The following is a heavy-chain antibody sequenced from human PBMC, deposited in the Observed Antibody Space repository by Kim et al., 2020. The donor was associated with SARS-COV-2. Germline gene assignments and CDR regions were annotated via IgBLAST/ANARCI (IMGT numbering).Heavy chain of an antibody. J-gene: IGHJ6*02. Sequence: SETLSLTCTVSGASISSYYWSWIRQPPGRGLEWVGYALYTGDTNYNPSLKSRVTISVDTSKSQISLNLNSMTAADTAVYYCARLHTIGTTAHYYYYVMDAWGQGTTVTVSS. V-gene: IGHV4-59*13. CDR1: GASISSYY. D-gene: IGHD1-1*01. CDR3: ARLHTIGTTAHYYYYVMDA. CDR2: ALYTGDT.